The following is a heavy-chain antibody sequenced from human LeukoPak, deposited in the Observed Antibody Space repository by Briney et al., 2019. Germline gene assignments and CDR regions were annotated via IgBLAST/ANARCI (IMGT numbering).Heavy chain of an antibody. V-gene: IGHV4-30-2*01. CDR2: IYHSGST. Sequence: SETLSLTCAVSGGSISSGGYYWSWIRQPPGKGLEWIGYIYHSGSTYYNPSLKSRVTISVDRSKNQFSLKLSSVTAADTAVYYFARVISNWFDPWGQGTLVTVSS. J-gene: IGHJ5*02. CDR1: GGSISSGGYY. CDR3: ARVISNWFDP.